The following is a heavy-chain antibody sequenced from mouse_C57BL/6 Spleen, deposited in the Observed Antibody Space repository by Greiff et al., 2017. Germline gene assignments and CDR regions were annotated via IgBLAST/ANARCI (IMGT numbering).Heavy chain of an antibody. CDR3: SRWDGYYGGAMDY. D-gene: IGHD2-3*01. Sequence: VQLQQPGAELVKPGASVKMSCKASGYTFTDYNMDWVKQSHGKSLEWIGDINPNNGGTIYNQKFKGKATLTVDTSSSTAYMELRSLTSEDTAVYYCSRWDGYYGGAMDYWGQGTSVTVSS. CDR2: INPNNGGT. CDR1: GYTFTDYN. V-gene: IGHV1-18*01. J-gene: IGHJ4*01.